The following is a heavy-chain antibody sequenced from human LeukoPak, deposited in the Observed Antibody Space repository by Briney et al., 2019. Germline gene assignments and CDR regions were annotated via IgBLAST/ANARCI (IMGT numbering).Heavy chain of an antibody. CDR1: GGSFSGYY. CDR3: ARLDIVATSHAFDI. Sequence: PSETLSLTCAVYGGSFSGYYWSWIRQPPGKGLEWIGEINHSGSTYYNPSLKSRVTISVDTSKNQFSLKLSSVTAADTAVYYCARLDIVATSHAFDIWGQGTMVTVSS. D-gene: IGHD5-12*01. CDR2: INHSGST. V-gene: IGHV4-34*01. J-gene: IGHJ3*02.